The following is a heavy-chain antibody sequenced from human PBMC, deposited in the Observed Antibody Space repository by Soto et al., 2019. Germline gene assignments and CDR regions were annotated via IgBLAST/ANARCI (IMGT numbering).Heavy chain of an antibody. D-gene: IGHD6-19*01. CDR1: GGSVSSSFF. CDR2: IFHSGSV. V-gene: IGHV4-4*02. Sequence: QVLLQESGPGLVQPSGTLSLSCAVSGGSVSSSFFWGWVRQPPGKGLEWIGDIFHSGSVNYNPSLNSRVTISIDQSKNQFSLELNSVTTADTAVYYCARSFGWYAIDYWGQGTLVIVSS. J-gene: IGHJ4*02. CDR3: ARSFGWYAIDY.